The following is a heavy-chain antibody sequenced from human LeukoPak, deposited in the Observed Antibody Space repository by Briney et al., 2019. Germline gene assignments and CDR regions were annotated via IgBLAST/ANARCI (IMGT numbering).Heavy chain of an antibody. CDR2: IKQDGSEK. V-gene: IGHV3-7*01. CDR3: ARDQIIVVVEAATGY. Sequence: GGSLRLSCAASGFTFSSYWMSWVRQAPGKGLEWVANIKQDGSEKYYVDSVKGRFTISRDNAKNSLYLQMNSLRAEDTAVYYCARDQIIVVVEAATGYWGQGTLVTVSS. J-gene: IGHJ4*02. CDR1: GFTFSSYW. D-gene: IGHD2-15*01.